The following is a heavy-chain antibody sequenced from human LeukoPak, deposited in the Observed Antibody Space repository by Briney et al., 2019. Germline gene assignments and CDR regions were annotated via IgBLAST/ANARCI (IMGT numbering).Heavy chain of an antibody. V-gene: IGHV4-59*01. CDR1: GGSISRYY. CDR2: IYYSGST. Sequence: SEPLSLTCTVSGGSISRYYWSWTPQPPGKGREWIGYIYYSGSTIYNLSLKSRVTISVDTSKNQFSLKLSSVTAADTAVYYCARRGRYDFWSGYDYYYYYYMDVWGKGTTVTVSS. CDR3: ARRGRYDFWSGYDYYYYYYMDV. J-gene: IGHJ6*03. D-gene: IGHD3-3*01.